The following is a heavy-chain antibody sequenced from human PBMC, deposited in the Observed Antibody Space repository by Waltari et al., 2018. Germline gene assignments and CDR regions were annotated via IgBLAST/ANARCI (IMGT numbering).Heavy chain of an antibody. Sequence: QVQLPESGPGMVKPSETLSLTCAVSGYLIRSGYYWGLIRRPPGKGLELIGSIFQSGSTYYNPSLKSRVTISIDTSKNQFSLKLSSVTAADTAVYYCARERSRVFGMVTYNWFDPWGQGTLVTVSS. CDR2: IFQSGST. V-gene: IGHV4-38-2*02. D-gene: IGHD3-3*01. J-gene: IGHJ5*02. CDR3: ARERSRVFGMVTYNWFDP. CDR1: GYLIRSGYY.